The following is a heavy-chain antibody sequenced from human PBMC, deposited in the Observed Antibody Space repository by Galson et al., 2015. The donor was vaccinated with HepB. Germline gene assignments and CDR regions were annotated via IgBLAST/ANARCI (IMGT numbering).Heavy chain of an antibody. CDR3: AKAFYDYVWGSYPPHDY. CDR1: GFTLSIYG. Sequence: SLSLSCAASGFTLSIYGMHWVRQAPGKGLEGVAFIRYDGSNKYYADSVKGRFTISRDNSKNTLYLQMNSLRAEDTAVYYCAKAFYDYVWGSYPPHDYWGQGTLVTVSS. D-gene: IGHD3-16*02. J-gene: IGHJ4*02. V-gene: IGHV3-30*02. CDR2: IRYDGSNK.